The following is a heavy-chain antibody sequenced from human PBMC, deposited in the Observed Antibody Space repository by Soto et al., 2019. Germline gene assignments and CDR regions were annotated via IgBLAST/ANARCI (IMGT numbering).Heavy chain of an antibody. D-gene: IGHD2-15*01. J-gene: IGHJ6*03. CDR1: GYTFTSYG. Sequence: QVQLVQSGAEVKKPGASVKVSCKASGYTFTSYGISWVRQAPGQGLEWMGWISAYNGNTNYAQKLQGRGTITTDTSTSTAYMELRSLRSDDAAVYYCARVGSNCSGGSCYSTDYYYYMDVWGKGTTVTVSS. V-gene: IGHV1-18*01. CDR2: ISAYNGNT. CDR3: ARVGSNCSGGSCYSTDYYYYMDV.